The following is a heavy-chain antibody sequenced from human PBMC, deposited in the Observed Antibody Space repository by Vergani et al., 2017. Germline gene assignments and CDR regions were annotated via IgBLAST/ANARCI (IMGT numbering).Heavy chain of an antibody. CDR3: ASQGGYCSSTSCYERGPLDY. Sequence: EVQLVESGGGLVQPGGSWSLSCEAPGFPFGSYGMGGVRKAPGKGLEWVANIRKDVSEKYYVDSVKGRFTISRDNAKNSLYLQMNSLRAEDTAVYYCASQGGYCSSTSCYERGPLDYWGQGTLVTVSS. D-gene: IGHD2-2*01. V-gene: IGHV3-7*01. CDR1: GFPFGSYG. CDR2: IRKDVSEK. J-gene: IGHJ4*02.